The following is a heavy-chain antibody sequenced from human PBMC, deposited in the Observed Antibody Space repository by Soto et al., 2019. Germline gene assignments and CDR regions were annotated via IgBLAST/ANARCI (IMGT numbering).Heavy chain of an antibody. CDR2: IKQDGSED. CDR3: ARVGYSGSYFYYFDY. V-gene: IGHV3-7*01. J-gene: IGHJ4*02. Sequence: EVQLVESGGGLVQPGGSLRLSCAASGFAFSDCWMSWVRQAPGKGLEWVANIKQDGSEDYYVDSVKGRFTISRDNARESLYLQMNSLRAGDTAVYYCARVGYSGSYFYYFDYWGQGTLVTVSS. CDR1: GFAFSDCW. D-gene: IGHD1-26*01.